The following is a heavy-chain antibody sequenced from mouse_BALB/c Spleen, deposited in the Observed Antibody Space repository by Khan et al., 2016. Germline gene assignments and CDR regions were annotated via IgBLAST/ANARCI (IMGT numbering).Heavy chain of an antibody. V-gene: IGHV10-3*03. Sequence: EVQLVESGGGLVQPKGSLKLSCAASGFTFNTYAMHWVCQAPGKGLEWVARIRSKSNNYATYYADSVKDRFTISRDDSQSMLYLQMNNLKTEDTATYYCVREGGRNYFDYWGQGTTLTVSS. CDR1: GFTFNTYA. CDR3: VREGGRNYFDY. CDR2: IRSKSNNYAT. J-gene: IGHJ2*01.